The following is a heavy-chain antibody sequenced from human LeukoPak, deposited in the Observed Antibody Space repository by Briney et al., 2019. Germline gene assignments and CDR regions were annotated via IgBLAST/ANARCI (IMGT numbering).Heavy chain of an antibody. J-gene: IGHJ4*02. CDR3: ASAPHYNDYSNPFDY. Sequence: SVKVSCKASGGTFSSYAISWVRQAPGQGLEWMGGIIPIFGTANYAQKFQGRVTITADESTSTAYMELSSLRSEDTAVYYCASAPHYNDYSNPFDYWGQGTLVTVSS. CDR2: IIPIFGTA. D-gene: IGHD4-11*01. V-gene: IGHV1-69*13. CDR1: GGTFSSYA.